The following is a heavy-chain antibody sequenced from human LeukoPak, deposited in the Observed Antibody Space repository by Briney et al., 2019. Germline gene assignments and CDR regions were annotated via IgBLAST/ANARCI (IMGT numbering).Heavy chain of an antibody. CDR2: ISSSSSYI. V-gene: IGHV3-21*01. CDR3: ARDGHPNYGDYESYFDY. CDR1: GFTFSSYS. Sequence: KTGGSLRLSCAASGFTFSSYSMNWVRQAPGKGLEWVSSISSSSSYIYYADSVKGRFTISRDNAKNSLYLQMNSLRAEDTAVYYCARDGHPNYGDYESYFDYWGQGTLVTVSS. J-gene: IGHJ4*02. D-gene: IGHD4-17*01.